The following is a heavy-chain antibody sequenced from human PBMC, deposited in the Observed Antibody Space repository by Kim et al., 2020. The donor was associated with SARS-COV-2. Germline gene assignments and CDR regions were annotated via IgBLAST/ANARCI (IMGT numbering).Heavy chain of an antibody. J-gene: IGHJ5*01. CDR2: IYYSGST. D-gene: IGHD2-15*01. CDR1: GGSINSNSNY. Sequence: SETLSLTCTASGGSINSNSNYWGWIRQPPGQGLEWIGSIYYSGSTYYNPYLTSRVTISVDTSKNQFSLRLSSVTAADTAVYYCARRMGCSGGNCYSGHVWFDSWGQGTLVTVSS. CDR3: ARRMGCSGGNCYSGHVWFDS. V-gene: IGHV4-39*01.